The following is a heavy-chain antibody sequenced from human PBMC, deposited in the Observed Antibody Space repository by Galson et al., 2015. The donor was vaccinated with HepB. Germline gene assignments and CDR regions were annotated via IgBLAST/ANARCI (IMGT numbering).Heavy chain of an antibody. J-gene: IGHJ4*02. D-gene: IGHD2-2*01. V-gene: IGHV3-23*01. CDR2: ISGSGGTT. CDR1: GFTFSSYG. CDR3: AKGVSIVPAAPFDY. Sequence: SLRLSCAASGFTFSSYGMSWVRQAPGKGLEWVSVISGSGGTTYYADSVKGRFTISRDNSKNTLSLQMNSLRAEDTAVYYCAKGVSIVPAAPFDYWGQGTLVTVSS.